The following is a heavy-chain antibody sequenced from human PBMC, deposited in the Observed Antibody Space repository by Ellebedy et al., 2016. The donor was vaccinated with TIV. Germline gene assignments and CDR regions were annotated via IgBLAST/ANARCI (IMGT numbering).Heavy chain of an antibody. CDR3: ARDHDYGGNSLVDY. CDR2: IWYDGSNK. J-gene: IGHJ4*02. V-gene: IGHV3-33*01. Sequence: GESLKISXAASGFTFSSYGMHWVRQAPGKGLEWVAVIWYDGSNKYYADSVKGRFTISRDNSKNTLYLQMNSLRAEDTAVYYCARDHDYGGNSLVDYWGQGTLVTVSS. CDR1: GFTFSSYG. D-gene: IGHD4-23*01.